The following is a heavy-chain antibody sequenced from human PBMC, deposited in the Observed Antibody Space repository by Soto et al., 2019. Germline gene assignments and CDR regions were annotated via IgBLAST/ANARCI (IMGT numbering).Heavy chain of an antibody. V-gene: IGHV1-46*01. Sequence: GASVKVSCKASGYTFTSYYMHWVRQAPGQGLEWMGIINPSGGSTSYAQKFQGRVTMTRDTSTSTVYMELSSLRSEDTAVYYCARDLVPAAKYYYYGMDVWGQGTTVTVSS. D-gene: IGHD2-2*01. CDR3: ARDLVPAAKYYYYGMDV. J-gene: IGHJ6*02. CDR1: GYTFTSYY. CDR2: INPSGGST.